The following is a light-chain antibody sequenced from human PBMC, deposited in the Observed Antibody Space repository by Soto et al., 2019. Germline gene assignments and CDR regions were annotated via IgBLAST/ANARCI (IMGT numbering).Light chain of an antibody. CDR1: QSVSSY. CDR3: QHYVTSLTT. V-gene: IGKV3-11*01. Sequence: EIVLTQSPATLSLSPGERATLSCRASQSVSSYLAWYQQKPGQAPRLLIYDASNRATGIPARFSGSGSGTDFTLTISRLEPEDFAVYYCQHYVTSLTTFGQGTKVDNK. CDR2: DAS. J-gene: IGKJ1*01.